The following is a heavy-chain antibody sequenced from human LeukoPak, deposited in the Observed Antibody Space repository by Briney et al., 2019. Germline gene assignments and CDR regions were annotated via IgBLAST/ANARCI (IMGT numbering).Heavy chain of an antibody. D-gene: IGHD2-21*01. CDR1: GFTFSSYS. CDR3: ARGGCGGECPGAY. CDR2: INSDGSST. V-gene: IGHV3-74*01. Sequence: GGSLRLSCAASGFTFSSYSMNWVRQAPGKGLVWVSRINSDGSSTNYADSVKGRFTISRDNAKNTLYLQMNSLRAEDTAVYYCARGGCGGECPGAYWGQGTLVTVSS. J-gene: IGHJ4*02.